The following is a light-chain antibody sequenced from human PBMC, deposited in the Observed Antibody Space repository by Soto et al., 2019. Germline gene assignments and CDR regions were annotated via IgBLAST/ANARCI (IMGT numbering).Light chain of an antibody. J-gene: IGLJ3*02. CDR2: SNN. V-gene: IGLV1-44*01. CDR3: AASDDSLNGWV. Sequence: QSVLTQPPSASGAPGQRVTISCSGSSCNIGSNTLNWYQQLPGTAPKILIYSNNQRPSGGPDRLSGSKSGTSASLAISGRQSEDEADYYCAASDDSLNGWVFGGGTKLTVL. CDR1: SCNIGSNT.